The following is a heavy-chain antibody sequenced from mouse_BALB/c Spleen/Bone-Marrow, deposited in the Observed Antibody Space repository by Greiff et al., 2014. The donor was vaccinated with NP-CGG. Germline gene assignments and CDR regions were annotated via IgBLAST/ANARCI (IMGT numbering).Heavy chain of an antibody. Sequence: VKLMESGPELVKPGASVRISCKASGYTFTSYYIHWVKQRPGQGLEWIGWIYPGNVNTKYNEKFKGKATLTADKSSSTAYMQLSSLTSEDSAVYFCAGLLRGDYAMDYWGQGTSVTASS. J-gene: IGHJ4*01. CDR1: GYTFTSYY. V-gene: IGHV1S56*01. CDR3: AGLLRGDYAMDY. CDR2: IYPGNVNT. D-gene: IGHD2-3*01.